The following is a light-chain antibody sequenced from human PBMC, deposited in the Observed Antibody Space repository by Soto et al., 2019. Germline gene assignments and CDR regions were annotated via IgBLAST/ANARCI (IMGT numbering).Light chain of an antibody. CDR1: QDIXKG. J-gene: IGKJ1*01. CDR3: QQYNNWPPKT. CDR2: SSS. V-gene: IGKV1-8*01. Sequence: AIQLTQSPSSVSASAGDTINITCRASQDIXKGLAWYKQQPGRATKVLISSSSHLESGVPSRFIGSGSGTEFTLAISSLQSEYAAVYYCQQYNNWPPKTFGLGTKVDIK.